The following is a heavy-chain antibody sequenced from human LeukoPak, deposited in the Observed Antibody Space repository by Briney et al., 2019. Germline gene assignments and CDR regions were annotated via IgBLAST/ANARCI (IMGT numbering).Heavy chain of an antibody. J-gene: IGHJ5*02. V-gene: IGHV4-59*12. CDR3: ARDNSVRDEAWWFNP. CDR1: GGSISSYY. D-gene: IGHD5-24*01. CDR2: VYYSGST. Sequence: SETLSLTCTVSGGSISSYYWSWIRQPPGKGLEWIGYVYYSGSTNYNPSLKSRVTISVDKSKTQFSLKLSSVTAADTAVYYCARDNSVRDEAWWFNPWGQGTLVTVSS.